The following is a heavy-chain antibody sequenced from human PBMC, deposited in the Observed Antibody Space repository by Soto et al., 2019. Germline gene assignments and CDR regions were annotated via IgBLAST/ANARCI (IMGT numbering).Heavy chain of an antibody. CDR2: IYSGGST. Sequence: GGSLRLSCAASGFTVSSNYMSWVRQAPGKGLEWVSVIYSGGSTYYADSVKGRFTISRDDSKNTLYLQMNSLRAEDTAVYYCAKDGSRRPMIVVVITPYFDYWGQGTLVTVSS. CDR3: AKDGSRRPMIVVVITPYFDY. CDR1: GFTVSSNY. D-gene: IGHD3-22*01. V-gene: IGHV3-66*01. J-gene: IGHJ4*02.